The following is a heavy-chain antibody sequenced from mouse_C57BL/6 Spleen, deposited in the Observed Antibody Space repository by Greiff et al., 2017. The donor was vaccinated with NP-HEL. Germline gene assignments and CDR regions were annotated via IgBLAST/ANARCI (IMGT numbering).Heavy chain of an antibody. V-gene: IGHV14-4*01. CDR3: TTQLRLGFAY. J-gene: IGHJ3*01. D-gene: IGHD3-2*02. CDR2: IDPENGDT. CDR1: GFNIKEDY. Sequence: VQLQQSGAELVRPGASVKLSCTASGFNIKEDYMHWVKQRPEQGLEWIGWIDPENGDTEYASKFQGKATITADTSSNTAYLQLSSLTSEDTAVYYCTTQLRLGFAYWGQGTLVTVSA.